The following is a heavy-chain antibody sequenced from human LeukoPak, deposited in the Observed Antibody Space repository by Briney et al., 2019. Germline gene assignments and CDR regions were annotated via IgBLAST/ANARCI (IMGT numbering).Heavy chain of an antibody. CDR1: GYTFTSYG. CDR3: ARAAGTRPGWFDP. V-gene: IGHV1-18*04. Sequence: ASVKVSCKASGYTFTSYGIIWVRQAPGQGLEGMGLISAYNGNTNYEQKLQGRVTMTTDTSTSTASMELRSLRPDDTAVYYCARAAGTRPGWFDPWGQGTLVTVSS. J-gene: IGHJ5*02. CDR2: ISAYNGNT. D-gene: IGHD1-1*01.